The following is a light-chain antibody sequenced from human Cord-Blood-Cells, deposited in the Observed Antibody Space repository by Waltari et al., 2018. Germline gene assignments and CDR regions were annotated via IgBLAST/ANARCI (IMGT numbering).Light chain of an antibody. CDR2: QDS. CDR3: QAWDSSTAV. Sequence: SYELTQPPSVSVSPGQTASITCSGDKLGDKYACWYQQKPGQSTVLVIYQDSKRPSGIPERFSGSISGNTATLTISGTQAMDEADYYCQAWDSSTAVFGGGTKLTVL. CDR1: KLGDKY. J-gene: IGLJ2*01. V-gene: IGLV3-1*01.